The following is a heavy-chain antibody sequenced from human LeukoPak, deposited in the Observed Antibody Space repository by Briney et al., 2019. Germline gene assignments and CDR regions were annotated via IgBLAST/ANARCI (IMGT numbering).Heavy chain of an antibody. CDR2: IRHDGSNK. V-gene: IGHV3-30*02. CDR1: GFTFSSYG. Sequence: PGGSLRLSCAASGFTFSSYGMHWVRQAPGKGLEWVAFIRHDGSNKYYADSVKGRFTISRDNSKNTLYLQMNSLRGEDTAVYYCARESDSTVTYYFDYWGQGTLVTVSS. J-gene: IGHJ4*02. D-gene: IGHD4-17*01. CDR3: ARESDSTVTYYFDY.